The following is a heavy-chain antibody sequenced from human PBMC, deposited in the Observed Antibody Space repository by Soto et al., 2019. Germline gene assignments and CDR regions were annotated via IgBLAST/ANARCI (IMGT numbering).Heavy chain of an antibody. CDR3: ARDRQSAYYFDISGANWFDT. CDR1: GGSISSDDYY. CDR2: IHSSGSI. D-gene: IGHD3-22*01. J-gene: IGHJ5*02. V-gene: IGHV4-30-4*01. Sequence: SETLSLTCTVSGGSISSDDYYWSWIRQAPGRGLEWIGYIHSSGSIYYNPSLKSRATMSIDTAGNQFSLKLSSVTASDTAVYYCARDRQSAYYFDISGANWFDTWGQGTLVTVSS.